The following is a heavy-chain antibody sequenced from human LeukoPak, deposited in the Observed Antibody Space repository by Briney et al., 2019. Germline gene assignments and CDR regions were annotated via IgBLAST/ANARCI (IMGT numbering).Heavy chain of an antibody. CDR2: IYSGGST. D-gene: IGHD3-22*01. V-gene: IGHV3-23*03. CDR3: AKGYYDSSGGTFDY. J-gene: IGHJ4*02. CDR1: GFAFRSFD. Sequence: PGGSLRLSCAASGFAFRSFDMSWVRQAPGKGLEWVSVIYSGGSTYYADSVKGRFTISRDNSKNTLYLQMNSLRAEDTAVYYCAKGYYDSSGGTFDYWGQGTLVTVSS.